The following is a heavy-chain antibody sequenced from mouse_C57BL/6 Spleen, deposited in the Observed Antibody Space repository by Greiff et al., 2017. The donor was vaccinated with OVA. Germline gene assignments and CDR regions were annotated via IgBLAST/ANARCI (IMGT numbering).Heavy chain of an antibody. CDR2: INPSTGGT. CDR1: GYSFTGYY. D-gene: IGHD2-5*01. V-gene: IGHV1-42*01. CDR3: ARDYSNYAYAMDY. Sequence: EVQLQQSGPELVKPGASVKISCKASGYSFTGYYMNWVKQSPEKSLEWIGEINPSTGGTTYNQKFKAKATLTVDKSSSTAYMQLKSLTSEDSAVYYCARDYSNYAYAMDYWGQGTSVTVSS. J-gene: IGHJ4*01.